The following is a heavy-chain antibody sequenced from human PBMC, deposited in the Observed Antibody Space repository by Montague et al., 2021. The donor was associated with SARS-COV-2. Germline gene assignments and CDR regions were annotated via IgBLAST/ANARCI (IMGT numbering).Heavy chain of an antibody. CDR1: GFTFGDYT. D-gene: IGHD6-13*01. J-gene: IGHJ4*02. CDR3: AKDARPGIGAPEDH. Sequence: SRSLSLSASGFTFGDYTMHWVRQAPGKGLEWVSGINWNSGSIGYADSVKGRVTISRDNAKRYLYLEMNSLRGEDTAIYYCAKDARPGIGAPEDHWGQGTLVIVSS. V-gene: IGHV3-9*01. CDR2: INWNSGSI.